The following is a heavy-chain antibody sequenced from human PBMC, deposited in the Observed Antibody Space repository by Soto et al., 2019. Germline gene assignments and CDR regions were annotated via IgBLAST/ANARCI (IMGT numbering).Heavy chain of an antibody. D-gene: IGHD4-17*01. CDR1: GGPFSSYA. Sequence: QGQLVQSGAEVKKPGSSVKVSCKASGGPFSSYAITWVRQAPGQGLEWMGGIIPLFDTPNYAQRYQGRVTITADESTSTAYMELSSLRSEDTAIYYCALSYGSYHYGAYWGQGTLVTVAS. J-gene: IGHJ4*02. V-gene: IGHV1-69*01. CDR3: ALSYGSYHYGAY. CDR2: IIPLFDTP.